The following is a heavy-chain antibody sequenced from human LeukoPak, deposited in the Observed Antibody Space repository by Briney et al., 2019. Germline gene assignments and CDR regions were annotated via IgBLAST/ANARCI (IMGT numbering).Heavy chain of an antibody. CDR1: GGSISSGGYY. J-gene: IGHJ5*02. V-gene: IGHV4-31*03. D-gene: IGHD6-19*01. Sequence: PSETLSLTCTVSGGSISSGGYYWSWIRQHPGKGLEWIGYIYYSGSTYYNPSLKSRVTISVGTSKNQFSLKLSSVTAADTAVYYCARDGWDNWFDPWGQGTLVTVSS. CDR3: ARDGWDNWFDP. CDR2: IYYSGST.